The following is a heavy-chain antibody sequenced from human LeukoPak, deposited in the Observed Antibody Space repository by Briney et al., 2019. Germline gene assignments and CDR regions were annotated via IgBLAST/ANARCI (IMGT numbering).Heavy chain of an antibody. J-gene: IGHJ4*02. D-gene: IGHD6-19*01. V-gene: IGHV1-3*03. CDR1: GHTFTSYA. CDR2: INAGNGNT. Sequence: ASVKVSCKASGHTFTSYAMHWVRQAPGQRLEWMGWINAGNGNTKYSQEFQGRVTITRDTSASAVYMELSSLRSDDMAVYYCARVVRYSSGPLTDLLPYYFDYWGQGTLVTVSS. CDR3: ARVVRYSSGPLTDLLPYYFDY.